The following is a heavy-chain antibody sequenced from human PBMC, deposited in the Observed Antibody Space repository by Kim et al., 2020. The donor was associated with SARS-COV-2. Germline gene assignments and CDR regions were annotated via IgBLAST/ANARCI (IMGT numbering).Heavy chain of an antibody. Sequence: SETLSLTCTVSGGSISSYYWSWIRQPPGKGLEWIGYIYYSGSTNYNPSLKSRVTISVDTSKNQFSLKLSSVTAADTAVYYCARGSVRHSYGYLGYYYYYGMDVWGQGTTVTVSS. CDR1: GGSISSYY. V-gene: IGHV4-59*01. J-gene: IGHJ6*02. CDR3: ARGSVRHSYGYLGYYYYYGMDV. CDR2: IYYSGST. D-gene: IGHD5-18*01.